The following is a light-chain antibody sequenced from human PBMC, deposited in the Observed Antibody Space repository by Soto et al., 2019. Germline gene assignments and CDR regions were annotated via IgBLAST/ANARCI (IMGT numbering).Light chain of an antibody. CDR1: QSVSSN. J-gene: IGKJ1*01. CDR3: QQYYSTSPT. V-gene: IGKV3D-15*01. CDR2: GAS. Sequence: EIVMSQSPATLSVSPGERATLSFRDSQSVSSNSAWSQQQPGQAPRLLIYGASNRATGIPDRFSGSGSGTDFTLTISRLEPEDFAVYYCQQYYSTSPTFGQGTKVDI.